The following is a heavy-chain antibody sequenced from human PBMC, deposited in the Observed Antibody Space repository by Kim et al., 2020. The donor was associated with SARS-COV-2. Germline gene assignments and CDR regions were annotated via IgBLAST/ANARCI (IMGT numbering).Heavy chain of an antibody. V-gene: IGHV4-31*02. CDR2: GRT. J-gene: IGHJ5*02. Sequence: GRTYYNPSRRGGVTISVDTSKNQFSLKLSSVTAADTAVYYCAREWQGWFDPWGQGTLVTVSS. CDR3: AREWQGWFDP.